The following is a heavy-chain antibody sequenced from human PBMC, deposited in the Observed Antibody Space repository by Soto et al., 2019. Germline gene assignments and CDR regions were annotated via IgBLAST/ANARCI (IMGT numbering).Heavy chain of an antibody. V-gene: IGHV3-30*03. CDR2: ISYDGSNK. CDR1: GFTFSSYG. D-gene: IGHD6-19*01. Sequence: QVQLVESGGGVVQPGRSLRLSCAASGFTFSSYGMHWVRQAPGKGLEWVAVISYDGSNKYYADSVKGRFTISRDNSKNTLYLQMNSLRAEDTAVYYCATGLSSGWSDYWGQGTLVTVSS. J-gene: IGHJ4*02. CDR3: ATGLSSGWSDY.